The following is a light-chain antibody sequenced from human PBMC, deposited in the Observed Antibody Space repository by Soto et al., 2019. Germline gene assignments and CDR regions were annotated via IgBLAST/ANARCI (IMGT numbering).Light chain of an antibody. J-gene: IGLJ3*02. V-gene: IGLV1-44*01. CDR2: TNN. CDR1: SSNIGSKT. CDR3: AAWDDSLNGWV. Sequence: QPVLTQPPSASGTPGQRVTISCSGSSSNIGSKTVHWYQQLPGTAPKLLIYTNNQRPSGVPDRFSGSKSGTSASLAISGLHSEDEADYHCAAWDDSLNGWVFGGGTKVTVL.